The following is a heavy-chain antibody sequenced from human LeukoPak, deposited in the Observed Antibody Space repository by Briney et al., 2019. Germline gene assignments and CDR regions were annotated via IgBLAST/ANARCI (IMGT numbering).Heavy chain of an antibody. CDR3: AKDQYGEAFDI. CDR2: ISTSII. J-gene: IGHJ3*02. D-gene: IGHD4-17*01. Sequence: GGSLRLSCAASGFTFSRYSMNWVRQAPGKGLEWVSYISTSIISYADSVKGRFTISRDNSKNTLYLQMNSLRAEDTAVYYCAKDQYGEAFDIWGPGTMVTVSS. V-gene: IGHV3-48*01. CDR1: GFTFSRYS.